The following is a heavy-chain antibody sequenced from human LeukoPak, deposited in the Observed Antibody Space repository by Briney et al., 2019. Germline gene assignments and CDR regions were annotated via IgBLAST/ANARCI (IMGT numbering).Heavy chain of an antibody. Sequence: SVKVSCKASGGTFSSYAISWVRQATGQGLEWMGGIIPIFGTANYAQKFQGRVTITADESTSTAYMELSSLRSEDTAVYYCARGVDDYSNYYYYYMDVWGKGTTVTVSS. CDR2: IIPIFGTA. V-gene: IGHV1-69*13. CDR1: GGTFSSYA. J-gene: IGHJ6*03. CDR3: ARGVDDYSNYYYYYMDV. D-gene: IGHD4-11*01.